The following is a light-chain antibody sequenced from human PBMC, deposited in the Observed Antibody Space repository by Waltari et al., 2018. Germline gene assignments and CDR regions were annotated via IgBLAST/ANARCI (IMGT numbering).Light chain of an antibody. Sequence: QSVLTQPPSASGTPGQRVTISCSGSSSNIGSNTVNWYQQLPGTAPKPLIYSHNQRPSGVPDRFSVSKSGPSASLAISGLQSEDGADYYCAAWDDRLNGPVFGGGTKLTVL. CDR2: SHN. CDR3: AAWDDRLNGPV. V-gene: IGLV1-44*01. J-gene: IGLJ2*01. CDR1: SSNIGSNT.